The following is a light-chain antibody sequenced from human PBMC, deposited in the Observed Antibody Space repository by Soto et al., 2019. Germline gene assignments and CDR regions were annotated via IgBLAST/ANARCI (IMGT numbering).Light chain of an antibody. J-gene: IGLJ1*01. CDR3: SSYTCSSTLFV. Sequence: QSVLTQPPSVSGSPGQSVTISCTGTSSDVGSYNRVSWYQQPPGTAPKLMIYDVSNRPSGVSDRFSGSKSGNTASLTISGLQAEDEADYYCSSYTCSSTLFVFGTGTKVTVL. V-gene: IGLV2-18*02. CDR1: SSDVGSYNR. CDR2: DVS.